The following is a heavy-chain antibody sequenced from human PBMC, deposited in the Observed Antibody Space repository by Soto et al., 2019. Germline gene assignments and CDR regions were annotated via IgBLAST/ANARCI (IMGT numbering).Heavy chain of an antibody. Sequence: GGSLRLSCAASGFTFSSYAMHWVRQAPGKGLEWVAVISYDGSNKYYADSVKGRFTISRDNSKNTLYLQMNSLRAEDTAVYYCARVDMTKSDIVATTRVGMDVWGQGTTVTVSS. D-gene: IGHD5-12*01. CDR2: ISYDGSNK. CDR3: ARVDMTKSDIVATTRVGMDV. CDR1: GFTFSSYA. V-gene: IGHV3-30-3*01. J-gene: IGHJ6*02.